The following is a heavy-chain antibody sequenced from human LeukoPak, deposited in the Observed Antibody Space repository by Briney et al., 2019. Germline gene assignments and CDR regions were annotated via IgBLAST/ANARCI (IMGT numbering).Heavy chain of an antibody. D-gene: IGHD5-18*01. J-gene: IGHJ3*02. V-gene: IGHV3-9*01. Sequence: GGSLRLSCAVSGFTFDDYAMHWVRQVPGKGLGWVSGINWNSDSIGYADSVKGRFTTSRDNAKNSLYLQMNSLRAEDTAVYYCARLCSYGYGLDIWGQGTMVTVSS. CDR3: ARLCSYGYGLDI. CDR2: INWNSDSI. CDR1: GFTFDDYA.